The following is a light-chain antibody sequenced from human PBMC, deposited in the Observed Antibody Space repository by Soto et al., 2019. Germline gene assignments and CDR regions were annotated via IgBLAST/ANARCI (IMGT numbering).Light chain of an antibody. V-gene: IGLV2-14*03. CDR2: AVS. CDR1: ISDIGSYDH. CDR3: ISYTDRQSYL. Sequence: QSLLSQPASVSGSRGQSITISCSGTISDIGSYDHVAWYQQFPGKSPKLIIYAVSDRPSGVSDRFSGSKSGISASLTISGLQTEDEADYYCISYTDRQSYLFGTGTKVTVL. J-gene: IGLJ1*01.